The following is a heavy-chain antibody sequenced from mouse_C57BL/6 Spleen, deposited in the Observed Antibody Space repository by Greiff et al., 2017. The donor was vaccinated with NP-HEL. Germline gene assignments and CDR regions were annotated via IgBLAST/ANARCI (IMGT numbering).Heavy chain of an antibody. D-gene: IGHD2-5*01. J-gene: IGHJ1*03. Sequence: EVQLQQSGPELVKPGASVKIPCKASGYTFTDYNMDWVKQSHGKSLEWIGDINPNNGGTIYNQKFKGKATLTVDKSSSTAYMELRSLTSEDTAVYYCARRGIYSNYEYFDVWGTGTTVTVSS. CDR3: ARRGIYSNYEYFDV. CDR1: GYTFTDYN. CDR2: INPNNGGT. V-gene: IGHV1-18*01.